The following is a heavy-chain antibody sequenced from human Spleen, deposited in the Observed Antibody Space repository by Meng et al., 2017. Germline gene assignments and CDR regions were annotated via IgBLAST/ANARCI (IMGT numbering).Heavy chain of an antibody. V-gene: IGHV4-34*01. J-gene: IGHJ4*02. CDR2: INHCGST. Sequence: QQLLQPGGAVLLTPSEPLSPPCVVPGGSFSDNYGSCIRQPPGKGLEWSGEINHCGSTNYNPSLESRATISLDTSQNNLSLKLSSVTAADSAVYYCARGPTKMAHDFDYWGQGTLVTVSS. CDR1: GGSFSDNY. CDR3: ARGPTKMAHDFDY. D-gene: IGHD5-24*01.